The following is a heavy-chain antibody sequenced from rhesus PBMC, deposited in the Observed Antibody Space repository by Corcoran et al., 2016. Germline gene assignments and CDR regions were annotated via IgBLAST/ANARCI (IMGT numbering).Heavy chain of an antibody. V-gene: IGHV4S10*01. D-gene: IGHD6-25*01. CDR2: IDGSSPST. CDR1: GGSISDSYR. CDR3: ARVLAGD. Sequence: QVQLQESGPGVVKPSETLSLTCAVSGGSISDSYRWSWIRQPPGKGLEWIVYIDGSSPSTNYNPSLKSRVTISKDTSKNQFSLKLSSVTAADTAVYYCARVLAGDWGQGVLVTVSS. J-gene: IGHJ4*01.